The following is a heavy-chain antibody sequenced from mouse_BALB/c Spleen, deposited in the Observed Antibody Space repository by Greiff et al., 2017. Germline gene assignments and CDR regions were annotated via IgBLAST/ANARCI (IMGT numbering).Heavy chain of an antibody. Sequence: EVKLMESGPGLVKPSQSLSLTCSVTGYSITSGYYWNWIRQFPGNKLEWMGYISYDGSNNYNPSLKNRISITRDTSKNQFFLKLNSVTTEDTATYYCARDGSSPAWLAYWGQGTLVTVSA. CDR2: ISYDGSN. J-gene: IGHJ3*01. D-gene: IGHD1-1*01. CDR3: ARDGSSPAWLAY. CDR1: GYSITSGYY. V-gene: IGHV3-6*02.